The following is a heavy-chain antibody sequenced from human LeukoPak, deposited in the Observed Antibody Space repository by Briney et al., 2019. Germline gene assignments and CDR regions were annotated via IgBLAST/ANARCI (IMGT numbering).Heavy chain of an antibody. CDR1: GYTFTGYY. CDR3: ARSTSWIPHIPIYWFDP. J-gene: IGHJ5*02. V-gene: IGHV1-2*02. Sequence: ASVKVSCKASGYTFTGYYMHWVRQAPGQGLEWMGWINPNSGGTNYAQKFQGRVTMTRDTSISTAYMELSRLRSDDTAVYYCARSTSWIPHIPIYWFDPWGQGTLVTVSS. D-gene: IGHD5-18*01. CDR2: INPNSGGT.